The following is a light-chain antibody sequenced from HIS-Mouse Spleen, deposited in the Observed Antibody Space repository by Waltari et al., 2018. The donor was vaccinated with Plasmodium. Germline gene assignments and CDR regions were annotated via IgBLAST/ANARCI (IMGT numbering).Light chain of an antibody. CDR2: KAS. J-gene: IGKJ1*01. CDR1: QSISSW. Sequence: DIQIPQSPSTLSASVGYRVTITCRASQSISSWLAWYQQKPGKAPKLLIYKASSLESGVPSRFSGSGSGTEFTLTISSLQPDDFATYYCQQYNSYSWTFGQGTKVEIK. CDR3: QQYNSYSWT. V-gene: IGKV1-5*03.